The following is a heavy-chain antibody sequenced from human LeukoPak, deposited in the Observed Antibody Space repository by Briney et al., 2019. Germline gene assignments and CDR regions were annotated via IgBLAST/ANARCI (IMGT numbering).Heavy chain of an antibody. CDR3: ARAELVRFLRWFDP. CDR2: TYYRSKWYN. J-gene: IGHJ5*02. Sequence: SQTLSLTCAISGDSVSSNSATWNWIRQSPSRGLEWLGRTYYRSKWYNDYAVSVKSRITINPDTSKNPFSLQLNSVTPEDTAIYYCARAELVRFLRWFDPWGQGTLVTVSS. CDR1: GDSVSSNSAT. V-gene: IGHV6-1*01. D-gene: IGHD6-13*01.